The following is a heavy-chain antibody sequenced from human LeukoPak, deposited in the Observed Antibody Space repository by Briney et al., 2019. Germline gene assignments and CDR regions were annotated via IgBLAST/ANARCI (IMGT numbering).Heavy chain of an antibody. V-gene: IGHV1-2*02. J-gene: IGHJ5*02. D-gene: IGHD3-9*01. CDR3: ARPSSLRYFDWSGRWGNWFDP. Sequence: VASVKVSCKASGYTFTGYYMHWVRQAPGQGLEWMGWINPNSGGTNHAQKFQGRVTMTRDTSISTAYMELSRLRSDDTAVYYCARPSSLRYFDWSGRWGNWFDPWGQGTLVTVSS. CDR1: GYTFTGYY. CDR2: INPNSGGT.